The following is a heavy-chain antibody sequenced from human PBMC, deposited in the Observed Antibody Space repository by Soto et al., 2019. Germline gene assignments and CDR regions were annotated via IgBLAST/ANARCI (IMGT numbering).Heavy chain of an antibody. J-gene: IGHJ4*02. D-gene: IGHD3-3*01. CDR2: ISAYNGNT. CDR3: ARDRLDLLYYDFWSGPLGY. Sequence: ASVKVSCKASGYTFTSYGISWVRQAPGQGLEWMGWISAYNGNTNYAQKLQGRATMTTDTSTSTAYMELRSLRSDDTAVYYCARDRLDLLYYDFWSGPLGYWGQGTLVTVSS. CDR1: GYTFTSYG. V-gene: IGHV1-18*01.